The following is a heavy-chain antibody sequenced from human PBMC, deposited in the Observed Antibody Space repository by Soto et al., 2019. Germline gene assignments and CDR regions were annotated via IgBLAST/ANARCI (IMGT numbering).Heavy chain of an antibody. D-gene: IGHD3-10*01. CDR1: GGTFSSYA. Sequence: GASVKVSCKASGGTFSSYAISWVRQAPGQGLEWMGGIIPIFGTANYAQKFQGRVTITADESTSTAYMELSSLRSEDTAVYYCAREVYYGSGSSLYYYGMDVWGQGTTVTVSS. J-gene: IGHJ6*02. CDR3: AREVYYGSGSSLYYYGMDV. V-gene: IGHV1-69*13. CDR2: IIPIFGTA.